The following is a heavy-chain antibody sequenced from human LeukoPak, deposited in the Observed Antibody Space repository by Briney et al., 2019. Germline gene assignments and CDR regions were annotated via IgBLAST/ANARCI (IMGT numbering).Heavy chain of an antibody. CDR3: AKDGGFWSGYYPY. V-gene: IGHV3-23*01. J-gene: IGHJ4*02. CDR1: GFTFSSHA. CDR2: ISGSGGST. D-gene: IGHD3-3*01. Sequence: PGGSLRLSCAASGFTFSSHAMSWVRQAPGKGLEWVSAISGSGGSTYYADSVKGRFTISRDNSKNTLYLQMNSLRVEDTAVYYCAKDGGFWSGYYPYWGQGTLVTVSS.